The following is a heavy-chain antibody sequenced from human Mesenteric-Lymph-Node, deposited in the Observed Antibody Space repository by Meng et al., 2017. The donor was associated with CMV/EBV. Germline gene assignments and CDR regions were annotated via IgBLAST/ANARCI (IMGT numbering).Heavy chain of an antibody. V-gene: IGHV3-74*01. D-gene: IGHD3-9*01. J-gene: IGHJ4*02. CDR3: ARRGTTGYYFDY. CDR2: INSDGSST. Sequence: GESLKISCAASGFTLSSYWMHWVRQAPGKGLVWVSRINSDGSSTSYADSVKGRFTISRDNAKNSLYLQMNSLRAEDTALYHCARRGTTGYYFDYWGQGALVTVSS. CDR1: GFTLSSYW.